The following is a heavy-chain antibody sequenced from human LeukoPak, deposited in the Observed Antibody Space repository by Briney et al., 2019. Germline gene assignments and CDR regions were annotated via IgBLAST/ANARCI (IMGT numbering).Heavy chain of an antibody. V-gene: IGHV3-23*01. CDR1: GFTFSSYA. Sequence: PGGSLRLSCAASGFTFSSYAMNWVRQAPGKGLEWVSVISVTGGSTYYADSVKGRFTISRDNSRNTLYLQMNSLRAEDTAVYYCARDLYSSSSSTYAFDIWGQGTMVTVSS. J-gene: IGHJ3*02. D-gene: IGHD6-6*01. CDR3: ARDLYSSSSSTYAFDI. CDR2: ISVTGGST.